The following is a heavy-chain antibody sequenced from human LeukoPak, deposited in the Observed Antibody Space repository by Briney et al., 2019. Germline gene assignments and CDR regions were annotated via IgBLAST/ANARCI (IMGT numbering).Heavy chain of an antibody. D-gene: IGHD6-6*01. J-gene: IGHJ4*02. CDR3: ARGDRPGSSSGAGFN. CDR2: INPSGGST. CDR1: GYTFTSYY. V-gene: IGHV1-46*01. Sequence: ASVKVSCKASGYTFTSYYMHWVRQAPGQGLEWMGIINPSGGSTGYAQKFQGRVTMTRDTSTSTVYMELSSLRSEDTAVYYCARGDRPGSSSGAGFNWGQGTLVTASS.